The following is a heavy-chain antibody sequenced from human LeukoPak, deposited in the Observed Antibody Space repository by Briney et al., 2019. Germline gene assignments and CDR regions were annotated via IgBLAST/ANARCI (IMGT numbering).Heavy chain of an antibody. V-gene: IGHV4-30-4*08. CDR2: IYYSGST. Sequence: SETLSLTCTVSGGSISSGDYYWSWIRQPPGKGLEWIGYIYYSGSTYYNPSLKSRVTISVDTSKNQFSLKLSSVTAADTAVYYCARTTVTPYGLDYWGQGTLVTVSS. CDR1: GGSISSGDYY. CDR3: ARTTVTPYGLDY. D-gene: IGHD4-17*01. J-gene: IGHJ4*02.